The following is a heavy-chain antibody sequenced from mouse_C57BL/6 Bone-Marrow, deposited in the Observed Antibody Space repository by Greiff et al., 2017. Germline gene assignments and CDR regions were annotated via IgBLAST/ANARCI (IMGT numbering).Heavy chain of an antibody. J-gene: IGHJ2*01. CDR1: GYTFTSYW. CDR3: ARSGDGVDY. V-gene: IGHV1-55*01. Sequence: QVQLQQPGAELVKPGASVKMSCKASGYTFTSYWITWVKQRPGQGLEWIGDIYPGSGSTNYNEKFKSKATLTVYTSSSTAYMQLSSLTSEDSAVYYCARSGDGVDYWGQGTTLTVSS. D-gene: IGHD3-1*01. CDR2: IYPGSGST.